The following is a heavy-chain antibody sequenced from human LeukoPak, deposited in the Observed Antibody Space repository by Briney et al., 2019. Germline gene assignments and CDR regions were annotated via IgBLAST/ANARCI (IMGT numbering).Heavy chain of an antibody. Sequence: ASVKVSCKASGYTFTGYYMHWVRQAPGQGLERMGWINPNSGGTNYAQKFQGRVTMTRNTSISTAYMELSSLRSEDTAVYYCARGRIVGALYYYYYMDVWGKGTTVTISS. CDR2: INPNSGGT. D-gene: IGHD1-26*01. CDR1: GYTFTGYY. CDR3: ARGRIVGALYYYYYMDV. J-gene: IGHJ6*03. V-gene: IGHV1-2*02.